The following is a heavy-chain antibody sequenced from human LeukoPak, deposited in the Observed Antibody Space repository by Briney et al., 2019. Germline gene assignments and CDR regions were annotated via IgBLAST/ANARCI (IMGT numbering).Heavy chain of an antibody. V-gene: IGHV1-69*13. J-gene: IGHJ4*02. CDR1: GGTFSSHA. CDR3: ARGVGYDYVWGSYRPYFDY. CDR2: IIPIFGTA. Sequence: EASVKVSCKASGGTFSSHAISWVRQAPGQGLEWMGGIIPIFGTANYAQKSQGRVTITADESTSTAYMELSSLRSEDTAVYYCARGVGYDYVWGSYRPYFDYWGQGTLVTVSS. D-gene: IGHD3-16*02.